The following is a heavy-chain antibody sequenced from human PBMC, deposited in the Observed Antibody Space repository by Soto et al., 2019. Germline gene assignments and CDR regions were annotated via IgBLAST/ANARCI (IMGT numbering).Heavy chain of an antibody. V-gene: IGHV4-30-4*01. CDR2: IYYSGST. Sequence: FTCTVSGGSISSGDYYWSWIRQPPGKGLEWIGYIYYSGSTYYNPSLKSRVTISVDTSKNQFSLKLSSVTAAHTAVYYCARDNRVATNLFFRILHWFDPWGQGTLVTVSS. CDR3: ARDNRVATNLFFRILHWFDP. J-gene: IGHJ5*02. CDR1: GGSISSGDYY. D-gene: IGHD5-12*01.